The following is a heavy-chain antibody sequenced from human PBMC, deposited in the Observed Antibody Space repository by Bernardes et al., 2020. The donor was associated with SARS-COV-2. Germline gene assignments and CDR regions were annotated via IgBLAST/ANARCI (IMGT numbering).Heavy chain of an antibody. D-gene: IGHD1-26*01. V-gene: IGHV3-20*04. J-gene: IGHJ4*02. CDR3: AKRRVEWELLHYFDS. CDR2: INWNGGST. Sequence: GCALRISCAASGFTFDDSGMSWVRQAPGKGLEWVSGINWNGGSTGYADSVKGRFTISRDNSKDRLYLQMNSLRAEDTAVYFCAKRRVEWELLHYFDSWGQGTLVTGSS. CDR1: GFTFDDSG.